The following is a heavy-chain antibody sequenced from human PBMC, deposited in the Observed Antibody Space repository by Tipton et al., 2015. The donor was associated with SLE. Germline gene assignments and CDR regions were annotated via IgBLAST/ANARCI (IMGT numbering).Heavy chain of an antibody. CDR2: IFHSGST. V-gene: IGHV4-39*01. J-gene: IGHJ3*01. D-gene: IGHD2-2*01. CDR1: GDSISTSPYY. CDR3: ARHVPPVVPAAVFAFDV. Sequence: TLSLTCTVSGDSISTSPYYWGWIRQPPGKGLEWIGSIFHSGSTYYNPALKSRVTISVDASESQFSLRLSSLAAKDTAVYFCARHVPPVVPAAVFAFDVWGQGTMVTVSS.